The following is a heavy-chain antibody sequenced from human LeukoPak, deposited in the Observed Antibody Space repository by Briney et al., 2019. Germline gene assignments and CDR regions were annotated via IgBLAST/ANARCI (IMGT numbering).Heavy chain of an antibody. CDR1: GGSISTYY. D-gene: IGHD6-19*01. Sequence: PSETLSLTCTVTGGSISTYYWSWLRQPPGKGLEWIGYFYYSGSTNYNPSLKSRVTISVDTSKNQHSLKLNSLSAADTAVYYCVRGSGWYLYWGQGTLVTVSS. V-gene: IGHV4-59*01. J-gene: IGHJ4*02. CDR2: FYYSGST. CDR3: VRGSGWYLY.